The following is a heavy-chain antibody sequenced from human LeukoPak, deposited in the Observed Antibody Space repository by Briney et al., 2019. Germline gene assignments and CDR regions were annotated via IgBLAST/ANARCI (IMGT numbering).Heavy chain of an antibody. V-gene: IGHV4-61*01. CDR1: GGSVSGGNYY. CDR3: ARTGSTGGY. J-gene: IGHJ4*02. D-gene: IGHD1-1*01. CDR2: IHYSGST. Sequence: PSETLSLTCTVSGGSVSGGNYYCSWSRQSPGKGLEWIGYIHYSGSTVYTPSLKSRVTMSIGTPKNQFSLNLSSVTAADTAVYYCARTGSTGGYWGQRTLVTVSS.